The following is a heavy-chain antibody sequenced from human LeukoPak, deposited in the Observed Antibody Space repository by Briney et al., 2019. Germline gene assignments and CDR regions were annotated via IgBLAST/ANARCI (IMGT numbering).Heavy chain of an antibody. D-gene: IGHD3-3*01. CDR2: MNPNSGNT. CDR3: ARGRSKRFLEWLAIYYFDY. Sequence: ASVKVSCKASGYTFTSYDINWVRQATGQGLEWMGWMNPNSGNTGYAQKFQGRVTMTRNTSISTAYMELSSLRSEDTAVYYCARGRSKRFLEWLAIYYFDYWGQGTLVTVSS. CDR1: GYTFTSYD. V-gene: IGHV1-8*01. J-gene: IGHJ4*02.